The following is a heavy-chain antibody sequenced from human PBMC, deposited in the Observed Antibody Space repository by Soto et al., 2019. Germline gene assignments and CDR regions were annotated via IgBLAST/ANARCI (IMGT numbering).Heavy chain of an antibody. D-gene: IGHD4-17*01. CDR3: ASGEYGDYVIALDY. J-gene: IGHJ4*02. Sequence: QVQLVQSGAEVKKPGSSVKVSCKASGGTFSSYAISWVRQAPGQGLEWMGGIIPIFGTANYAQKFQGRVTITADKSTSTADMELSSLRFEDTAVYYCASGEYGDYVIALDYWGQGTMVTVSS. CDR1: GGTFSSYA. V-gene: IGHV1-69*06. CDR2: IIPIFGTA.